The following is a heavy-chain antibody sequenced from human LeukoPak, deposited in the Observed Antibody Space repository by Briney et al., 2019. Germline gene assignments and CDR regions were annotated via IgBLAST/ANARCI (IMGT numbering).Heavy chain of an antibody. V-gene: IGHV3-23*01. D-gene: IGHD7-27*01. CDR2: ITGRGEHI. Sequence: AGGSLRLSCAASGFTFSNYAMRWVRQAPGKGLEWVSGITGRGEHIFYAGSVKGRFTISRDNSKNTLYLQMNSLRVEDTATYYCARDLAWGAFDYWGQGTLVTVSS. CDR1: GFTFSNYA. CDR3: ARDLAWGAFDY. J-gene: IGHJ4*02.